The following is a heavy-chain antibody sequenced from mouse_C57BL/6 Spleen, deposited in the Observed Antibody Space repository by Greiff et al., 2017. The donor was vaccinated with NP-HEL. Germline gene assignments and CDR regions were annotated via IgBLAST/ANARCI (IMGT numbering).Heavy chain of an antibody. CDR2: ISGGGGNT. Sequence: EVQGVESGGGLVKPGGSLKLSCAASGFTFSSYTMSWVRQTPEKRLEWVATISGGGGNTYYPDSVKGRFTISRDNAKNTLYLQMSSLRSEDTALYYCAREGSVYYGNAMEYWGQGTSVTVSS. J-gene: IGHJ4*01. CDR3: AREGSVYYGNAMEY. CDR1: GFTFSSYT. V-gene: IGHV5-9*01. D-gene: IGHD2-1*01.